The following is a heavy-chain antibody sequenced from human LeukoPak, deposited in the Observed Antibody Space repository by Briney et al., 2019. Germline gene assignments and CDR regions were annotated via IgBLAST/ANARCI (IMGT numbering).Heavy chain of an antibody. Sequence: SGGSLRLSCVASGFTFSTYAMSWVRQAPGKGLEWVSLIFGSGGSTFYADSVRGRFTISRDNSKNTLYLQMNSLRVEDTAIYYCAKGRGDVYKYPLPFDQWGQGTLVTVSA. D-gene: IGHD5-24*01. CDR3: AKGRGDVYKYPLPFDQ. V-gene: IGHV3-23*01. CDR1: GFTFSTYA. CDR2: IFGSGGST. J-gene: IGHJ4*02.